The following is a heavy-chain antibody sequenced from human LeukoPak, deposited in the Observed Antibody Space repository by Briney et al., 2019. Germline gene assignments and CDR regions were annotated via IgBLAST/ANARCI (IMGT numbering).Heavy chain of an antibody. Sequence: GGSLRLSCGASGFVFDDYDMHWVRQAPGKGLEWVAFIRSDGYHTYYTDSVKGRFIITRDNFKNTLYLQVNSLRLEDMAVYYCAKPSGSGVDYWGRGTRVTVSS. CDR1: GFVFDDYD. CDR2: IRSDGYHT. V-gene: IGHV3-30*02. D-gene: IGHD1-26*01. J-gene: IGHJ4*02. CDR3: AKPSGSGVDY.